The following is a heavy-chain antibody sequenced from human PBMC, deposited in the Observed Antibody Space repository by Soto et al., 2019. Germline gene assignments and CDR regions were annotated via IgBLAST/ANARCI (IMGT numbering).Heavy chain of an antibody. V-gene: IGHV5-51*01. CDR1: GYSFTSYW. CDR2: IYPGDSDT. J-gene: IGHJ3*02. Sequence: PGESLKISCKGSGYSFTSYWIGWVRQMPGKGLEWMGIIYPGDSDTRYSPSFQGQVTISADKSISTAYLQWSSLKASDTAMYYCPRQSFDPQLAPRPDAFDIWRQGTMVTVSS. D-gene: IGHD6-6*01. CDR3: PRQSFDPQLAPRPDAFDI.